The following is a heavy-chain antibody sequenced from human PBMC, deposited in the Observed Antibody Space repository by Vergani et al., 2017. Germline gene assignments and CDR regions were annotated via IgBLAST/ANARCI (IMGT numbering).Heavy chain of an antibody. CDR3: ARPVVVPAALYYFDY. Sequence: EVQLVESGGELVQPGRPLRLSCTASGFTFSNSAVSWVRQAPGRGLAWVSSISGPGLRTYYADSVKGRFTISRDNSKNTLYLQMNTLRPEDTAVYSCARPVVVPAALYYFDYWGQGTLVTVSS. V-gene: IGHV3-23*04. CDR1: GFTFSNSA. CDR2: ISGPGLRT. D-gene: IGHD2-2*01. J-gene: IGHJ4*02.